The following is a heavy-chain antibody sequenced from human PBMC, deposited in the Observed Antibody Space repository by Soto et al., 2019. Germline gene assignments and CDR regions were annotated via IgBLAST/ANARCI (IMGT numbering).Heavy chain of an antibody. CDR1: GFSLSTSGVG. D-gene: IGHD3-22*01. V-gene: IGHV2-5*02. J-gene: IGHJ5*02. CDR2: IYWDDDK. CDR3: AHTLFGIYDSSANWFDP. Sequence: QITLKESGPTLVKPTQTLTLTCTFSGFSLSTSGVGVGWVRQPPGKALEWLALIYWDDDKRYSPSLKSRLTITKDTSKNQVVLTMTNMDPVDTSTYYSAHTLFGIYDSSANWFDPWGQGTLVTVSS.